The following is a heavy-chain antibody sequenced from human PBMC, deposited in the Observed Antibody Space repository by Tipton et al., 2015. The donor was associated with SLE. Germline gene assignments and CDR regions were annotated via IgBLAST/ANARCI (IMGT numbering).Heavy chain of an antibody. D-gene: IGHD3-10*01. J-gene: IGHJ3*02. V-gene: IGHV4-59*01. CDR3: ARDDYLVSGTSDGVKEAFDI. CDR2: VYHTGST. Sequence: LRLSCNVSGGSINNYYWTWIRQSPGRGLEWIGYVYHTGSTNYNPSLKSRVTISVDTSKNQFSLRLKSVTTADTAVYYCARDDYLVSGTSDGVKEAFDIWGQGTMVTVSS. CDR1: GGSINNYY.